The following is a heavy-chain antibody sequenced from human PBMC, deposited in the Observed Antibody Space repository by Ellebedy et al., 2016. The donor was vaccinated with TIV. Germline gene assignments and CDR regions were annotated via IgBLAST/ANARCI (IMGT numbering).Heavy chain of an antibody. CDR3: VREDSKAALHV. J-gene: IGHJ3*01. Sequence: GESLKISCAASGFSFSDYSFNWVRQAPGQGLELIACISSRGDTVYHADSLQGRFIISGDNAKNTVSLHINSLRVDDTAVYYCVREDSKAALHVWGQGTKVNVSS. D-gene: IGHD3/OR15-3a*01. CDR1: GFSFSDYS. V-gene: IGHV3-11*01. CDR2: ISSRGDTV.